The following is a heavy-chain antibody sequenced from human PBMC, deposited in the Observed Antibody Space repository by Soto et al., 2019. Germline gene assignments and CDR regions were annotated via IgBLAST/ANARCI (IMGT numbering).Heavy chain of an antibody. CDR2: ISGRGGST. Sequence: DVQLLESGGGLVQPGGSLRLSGAASGFSFSSYAISWVRQAPGKGLYGVSSISGRGGSTDHADSVKGRFTIARDNPKNALYLQMNGLRDEDTAVYYCAKDQRGFRSTARIGYWGQGTLVTVSS. J-gene: IGHJ4*02. D-gene: IGHD6-25*01. CDR3: AKDQRGFRSTARIGY. V-gene: IGHV3-23*01. CDR1: GFSFSSYA.